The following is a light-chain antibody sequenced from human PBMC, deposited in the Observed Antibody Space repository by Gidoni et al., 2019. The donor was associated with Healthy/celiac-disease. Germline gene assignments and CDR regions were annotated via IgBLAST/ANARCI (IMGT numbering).Light chain of an antibody. J-gene: IGLJ3*02. V-gene: IGLV1-44*01. CDR1: RSNIGSNT. CDR3: AAWDDSLNGRWV. CDR2: SNN. Sequence: QSVLTQPPSASGTPGQRVTISCSGSRSNIGSNTVNWYQQPPGTAPKPLIYSNNQRPSGVPDRFSGSKSGTSASLAISGLQSEDEADYYCAAWDDSLNGRWVFGGGTKLTVL.